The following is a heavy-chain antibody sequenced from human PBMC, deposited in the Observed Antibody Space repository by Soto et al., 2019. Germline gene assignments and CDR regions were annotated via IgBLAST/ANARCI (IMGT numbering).Heavy chain of an antibody. V-gene: IGHV3-30*18. D-gene: IGHD2-21*02. CDR2: ISYDGSNK. CDR3: AKDKVPVVVTAPLDY. J-gene: IGHJ4*02. Sequence: QVQLVESGGGVVQPGRSLRLSCAASGFTFSSYGMHWVRQAPGKGLEWVAVISYDGSNKYYADSVKGRFTISRDNSKNTLSLQMNSLRAENTAVYYCAKDKVPVVVTAPLDYWGQGTLVTVSS. CDR1: GFTFSSYG.